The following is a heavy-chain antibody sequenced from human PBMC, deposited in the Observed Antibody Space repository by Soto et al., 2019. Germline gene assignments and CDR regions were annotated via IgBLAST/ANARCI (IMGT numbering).Heavy chain of an antibody. J-gene: IGHJ4*02. CDR3: ARAEDLELPDFDY. Sequence: ASVKVSCKASGYTFTGYYMHWVRQAPGQGLEWMGWINPNSGGTNYAQKFQGWVTMTRDTSISTAYMELSRLRSDDTAVYYCARAEDLELPDFDYRGQGALVTVSS. CDR2: INPNSGGT. D-gene: IGHD1-7*01. CDR1: GYTFTGYY. V-gene: IGHV1-2*04.